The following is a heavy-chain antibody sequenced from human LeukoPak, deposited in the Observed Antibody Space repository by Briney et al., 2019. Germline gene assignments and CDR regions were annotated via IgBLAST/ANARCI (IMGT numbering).Heavy chain of an antibody. CDR2: IYYSGST. D-gene: IGHD3-10*01. CDR3: ARGVYYYGSGSSH. J-gene: IGHJ4*02. Sequence: SETLSLTCTVSGGSISSSSYYWGWIRQPPGKGLEWIGSIYYSGSTYYNPSLKSRVTISVDTSKNQFSLKLSSVTAADTAVYYCARGVYYYGSGSSHWGQGTLVTVSS. CDR1: GGSISSSSYY. V-gene: IGHV4-39*01.